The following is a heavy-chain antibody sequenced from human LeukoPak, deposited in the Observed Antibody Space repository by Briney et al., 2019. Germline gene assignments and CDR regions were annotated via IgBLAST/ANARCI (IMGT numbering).Heavy chain of an antibody. CDR2: MNPNSGNT. CDR1: GYTFTTYD. V-gene: IGHV1-8*01. J-gene: IGHJ4*02. D-gene: IGHD6-13*01. Sequence: ASVKVSCKASGYTFTTYDINWVRQATGQGLEWMGWMNPNSGNTGYAQQFHGRVSMTRDISTSTAYMELSSLRSEDTAVYYCARGLNSWYSYWGQGTLVIVSS. CDR3: ARGLNSWYSY.